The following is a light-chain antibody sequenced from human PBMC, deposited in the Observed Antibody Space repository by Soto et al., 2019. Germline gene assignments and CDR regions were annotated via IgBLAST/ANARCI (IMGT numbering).Light chain of an antibody. CDR1: QTVSRY. Sequence: VLTQSPATLSLSPGERATLSCRASQTVSRYLSWYQHKPGQATRLLIHDASSRATGVPARFNGSGSGTDYTLTISSLEPEDFAIYYCQQRSTWPLFTFGGGTKVEIK. V-gene: IGKV3-11*01. CDR3: QQRSTWPLFT. CDR2: DAS. J-gene: IGKJ4*01.